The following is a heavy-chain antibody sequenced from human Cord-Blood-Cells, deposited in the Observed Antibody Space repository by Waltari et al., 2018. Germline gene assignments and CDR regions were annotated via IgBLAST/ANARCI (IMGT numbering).Heavy chain of an antibody. CDR3: ASFYESQKLGTWYFDL. V-gene: IGHV4-30-4*01. J-gene: IGHJ2*01. CDR1: GGSISRGDYY. D-gene: IGHD7-27*01. Sequence: QVQLQESGPGLVKPSQTLSPTCTVSGGSISRGDYYWRWIRPPPGKSLEWIGYIYYSGITYYNPSLKSRVTISVDTSKNQFSLKLSSVTAADTAVYYGASFYESQKLGTWYFDLWGRGTLVTVSS. CDR2: IYYSGIT.